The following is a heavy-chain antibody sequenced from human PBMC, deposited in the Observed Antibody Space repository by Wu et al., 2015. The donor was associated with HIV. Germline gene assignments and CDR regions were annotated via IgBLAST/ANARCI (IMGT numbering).Heavy chain of an antibody. Sequence: QVQLVQSGAEVKKPGSSVKVSCKASGGTFSSYAISWVRQAPGQGLEWMGRIIPIFGTANYAQKFQGRVTITADESTSTAYMELSSLRSDDTAVYYCARDLSSSWTGRGYYGMDVWGQGTTVTVSS. J-gene: IGHJ6*02. CDR2: IIPIFGTA. CDR3: ARDLSSSWTGRGYYGMDV. D-gene: IGHD6-13*01. V-gene: IGHV1-69*13. CDR1: GGTFSSYA.